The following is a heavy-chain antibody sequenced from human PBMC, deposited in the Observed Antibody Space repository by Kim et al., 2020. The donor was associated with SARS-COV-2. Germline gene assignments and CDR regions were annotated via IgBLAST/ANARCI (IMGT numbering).Heavy chain of an antibody. CDR1: GYTFTSYD. Sequence: ASVKVSCKASGYTFTSYDINWVRQATGQGLEWMGWMNPNSGNIGYAQKFQGRVTMTRNTSISTAYMELSSLRSEDTAVYYCARGSLGTMIVVVIPTYYYYGMDFWGQGTPVTVSS. CDR2: MNPNSGNI. J-gene: IGHJ6*02. V-gene: IGHV1-8*01. D-gene: IGHD3-22*01. CDR3: ARGSLGTMIVVVIPTYYYYGMDF.